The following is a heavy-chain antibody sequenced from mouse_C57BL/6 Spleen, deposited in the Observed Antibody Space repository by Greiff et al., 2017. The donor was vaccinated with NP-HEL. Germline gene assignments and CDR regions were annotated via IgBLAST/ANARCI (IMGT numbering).Heavy chain of an antibody. CDR3: TRWRLLDY. CDR1: GYTFTDYE. Sequence: VQLVESGAELVRPGASVTLSCKASGYTFTDYEMHWVKQTPVHGLEWIGAIDPETGGTAYNQKFKGKAILTADKSSSTAYMELRSLTSEDSAVYYCTRWRLLDYWGQGTTLTVSS. V-gene: IGHV1-15*01. J-gene: IGHJ2*01. CDR2: IDPETGGT. D-gene: IGHD2-4*01.